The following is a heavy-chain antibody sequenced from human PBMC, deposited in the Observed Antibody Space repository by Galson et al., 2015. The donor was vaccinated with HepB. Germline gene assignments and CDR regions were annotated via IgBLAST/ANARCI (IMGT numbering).Heavy chain of an antibody. V-gene: IGHV3-23*01. D-gene: IGHD2-2*01. J-gene: IGHJ4*02. CDR3: ARSVPAAL. Sequence: SLRLSCAASGLTFTNYAMTWGRQAPGKWRESVSSSRGSGNSIYYADPVTGRFTISRDNSKNTLSLQMNSLRAEDTAVYYCARSVPAALWGQGTLVTVSS. CDR2: SRGSGNSI. CDR1: GLTFTNYA.